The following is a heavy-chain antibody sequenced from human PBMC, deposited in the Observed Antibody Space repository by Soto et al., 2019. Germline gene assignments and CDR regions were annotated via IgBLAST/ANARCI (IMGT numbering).Heavy chain of an antibody. J-gene: IGHJ3*02. CDR3: ARYDSSGGRAFDI. Sequence: QVQLQESGPGLVKPSETLSLTCTVSGGSLSSGNYYWSWIRQPPGKGLEWIGYIYYSGSTYYNPSLKSRVTISVYTSNNQFSLKLSSVTAADTAVYYCARYDSSGGRAFDIWGQGTMVTVSS. CDR1: GGSLSSGNYY. D-gene: IGHD3-22*01. V-gene: IGHV4-61*01. CDR2: IYYSGST.